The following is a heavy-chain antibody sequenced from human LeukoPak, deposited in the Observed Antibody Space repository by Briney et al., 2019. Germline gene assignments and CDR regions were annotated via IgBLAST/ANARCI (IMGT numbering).Heavy chain of an antibody. CDR3: ARVRKYSGYYSLYFDL. CDR1: GFTFSSYT. J-gene: IGHJ2*01. V-gene: IGHV3-21*01. Sequence: GGSLRLSCAASGFTFSSYTMNCGRQAPGNGLEWVSAISSSSSYIYYADSVKCRFTISRENAKNSLDLQMNSLRAGDTAVYYCARVRKYSGYYSLYFDLWGRGTLVTVSS. D-gene: IGHD5-12*01. CDR2: ISSSSSYI.